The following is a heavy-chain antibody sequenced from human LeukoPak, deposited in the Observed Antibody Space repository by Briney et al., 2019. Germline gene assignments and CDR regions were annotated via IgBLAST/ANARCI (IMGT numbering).Heavy chain of an antibody. CDR2: IKQDGSEK. V-gene: IGHV3-7*01. D-gene: IGHD5-24*01. CDR1: GFTFSSYW. Sequence: GGSLRLSCAASGFTFSSYWMSWVRQAPGKGLEWVANIKQDGSEKYYVDSVKGRFTISRDNAKNSLYLQMNSLRAEDTAVYYCARYRRDGYNCYFDYWGQGALVTVSS. CDR3: ARYRRDGYNCYFDY. J-gene: IGHJ4*02.